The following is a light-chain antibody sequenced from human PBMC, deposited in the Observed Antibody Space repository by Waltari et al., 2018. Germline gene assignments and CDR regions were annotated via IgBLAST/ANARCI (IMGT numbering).Light chain of an antibody. J-gene: IGKJ2*01. CDR1: QSVSDN. CDR2: GAS. CDR3: QQYNYWPPYT. V-gene: IGKV3-15*01. Sequence: IVMTQSPATLSVSPGASATLSCRASQSVSDNLAWYQQKPGHAPRLLIYGASTRATGVPARFSGSGSGTDFTLTISSLQPEDFAVYYCQQYNYWPPYTFGRGTKLEIK.